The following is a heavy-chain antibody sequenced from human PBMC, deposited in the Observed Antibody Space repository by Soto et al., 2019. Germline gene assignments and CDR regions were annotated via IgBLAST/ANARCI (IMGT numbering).Heavy chain of an antibody. Sequence: QVQLQESGPGLVKPSGTLSLTCTVSGGSISTDNWWTWVRQSPGKGLEWIGEVFHSGAANYSPSLKTRVDISVDKSKNQFSLKLTSVTAADTGVYYCARMPAGTSGWYLGWFDPLGQGTLVTVSS. J-gene: IGHJ5*02. D-gene: IGHD6-19*01. CDR1: GGSISTDNW. CDR3: ARMPAGTSGWYLGWFDP. V-gene: IGHV4-4*02. CDR2: VFHSGAA.